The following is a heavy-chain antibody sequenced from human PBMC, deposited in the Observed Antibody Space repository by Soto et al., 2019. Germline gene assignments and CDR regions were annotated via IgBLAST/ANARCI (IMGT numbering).Heavy chain of an antibody. V-gene: IGHV1-69*12. CDR3: ARQITIFGVVMNYYYGMDV. CDR2: IIPIFGTA. D-gene: IGHD3-3*01. Sequence: QVQLVQSGAEVKKPGSSVKVSCKASVGTFSSYAISWVRQAPGQGLEWMGGIIPIFGTANYAQKFQGRVTITADESTSTAYMQLSSLRSEDTAVYYCARQITIFGVVMNYYYGMDVWGQGTTVTVSS. J-gene: IGHJ6*02. CDR1: VGTFSSYA.